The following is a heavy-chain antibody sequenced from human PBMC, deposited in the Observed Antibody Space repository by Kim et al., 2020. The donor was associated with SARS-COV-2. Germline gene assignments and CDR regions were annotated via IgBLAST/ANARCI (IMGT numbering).Heavy chain of an antibody. CDR1: GFTFSDYY. V-gene: IGHV3-11*06. J-gene: IGHJ4*02. D-gene: IGHD6-6*01. Sequence: GGSLRLSCAASGFTFSDYYMSWIRQAPGKGLEWVSYISSSSSYTNYADSVKGRFTISRDNAKNSLYLQMNSLRAEDTAVYYCARGPSSYPAGLDYWGQGTLVTVSS. CDR3: ARGPSSYPAGLDY. CDR2: ISSSSSYT.